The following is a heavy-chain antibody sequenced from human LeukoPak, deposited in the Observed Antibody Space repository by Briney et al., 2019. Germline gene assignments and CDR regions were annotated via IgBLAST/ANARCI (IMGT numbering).Heavy chain of an antibody. V-gene: IGHV4-31*01. CDR2: IYYREST. CDR3: ARDRGGYSSGSSSVDI. CDR1: GGFIRSGGYY. D-gene: IGHD6-19*01. J-gene: IGHJ3*02. Sequence: SQTLSLTCTVTGGFIRSGGYYWSWIRQPPGKGLEGIGYIYYRESTYYNPSLKSPVTISVDTSKNQFSLKLSSVTAADTAVYYCARDRGGYSSGSSSVDIWGQGTMVTVSS.